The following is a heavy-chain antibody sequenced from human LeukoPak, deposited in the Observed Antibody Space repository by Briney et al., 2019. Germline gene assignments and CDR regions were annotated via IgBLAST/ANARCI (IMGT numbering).Heavy chain of an antibody. CDR2: ISGNGRDT. CDR1: GFTFSSYG. D-gene: IGHD2-2*01. Sequence: GGSLRLSCAASGFTFSSYGMHWVRQAPGKGLEWVSAISGNGRDTYYTDSVKVRFTISRDNSKNTLYLQMHSLRAEDTAIYYCARAAAVCSSTSCYGHYWGQGTLVTVSS. V-gene: IGHV3-23*01. J-gene: IGHJ4*02. CDR3: ARAAAVCSSTSCYGHY.